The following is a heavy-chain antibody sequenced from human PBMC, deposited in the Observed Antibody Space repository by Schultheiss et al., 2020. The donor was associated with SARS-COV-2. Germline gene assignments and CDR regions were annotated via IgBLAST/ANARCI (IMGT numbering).Heavy chain of an antibody. CDR3: AKDLGSAMVPYYFDY. CDR2: INSDGSST. J-gene: IGHJ4*02. V-gene: IGHV3-74*01. Sequence: GGSLRLSCAASGFTFSSYWMHWVRQAPGKGLVWVSRINSDGSSTSYADSVKGRFIISRDNSKNTLYLQMNSLRAEDTAVYYCAKDLGSAMVPYYFDYWGQGSLVTVSS. D-gene: IGHD5-18*01. CDR1: GFTFSSYW.